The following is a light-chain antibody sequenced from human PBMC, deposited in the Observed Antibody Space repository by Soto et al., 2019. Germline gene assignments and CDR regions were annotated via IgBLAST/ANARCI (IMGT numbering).Light chain of an antibody. Sequence: QSVLTQPTSVSGAPGQRVTISCTGSRSNIGAGYDVHWYQQLPGTAPKLLIYGDNNRPSGVPDRFSGSKSGTSASLAITGLQAEDEADYYCQSYDSSLSAWVFGGGTKVTVL. CDR2: GDN. CDR3: QSYDSSLSAWV. V-gene: IGLV1-40*01. J-gene: IGLJ3*02. CDR1: RSNIGAGYD.